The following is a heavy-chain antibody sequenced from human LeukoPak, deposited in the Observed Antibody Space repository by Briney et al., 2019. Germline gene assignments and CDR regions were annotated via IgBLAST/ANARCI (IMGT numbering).Heavy chain of an antibody. CDR1: GYTFTSYY. CDR3: ARDTKQWLVLRGHYFDY. Sequence: ASVKVSCKASGYTFTSYYMHWVRQAPGQGLEWMGIINPSGGSTSYAQKFQGRVTMTRDTSTSTVYMELSSLRSEDTAVYYCARDTKQWLVLRGHYFDYWAREPWSPSPQ. D-gene: IGHD6-19*01. J-gene: IGHJ4*02. CDR2: INPSGGST. V-gene: IGHV1-46*01.